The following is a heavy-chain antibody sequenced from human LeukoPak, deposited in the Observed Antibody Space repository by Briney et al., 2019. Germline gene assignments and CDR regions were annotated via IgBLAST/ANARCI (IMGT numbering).Heavy chain of an antibody. J-gene: IGHJ4*02. V-gene: IGHV3-30*02. D-gene: IGHD3-22*01. CDR1: GFTFSSYG. Sequence: PGGSLRLSCAASGFTFSSYGMHWVRQAPGKGLEWVAFIRYDGSNKYYADSVKGRFTISRDNSKNTLYLQMNSLRAEDTAVYYCAKDQSYYYDSSGYPLPEPQYYFDYWGQGTLVTVSS. CDR3: AKDQSYYYDSSGYPLPEPQYYFDY. CDR2: IRYDGSNK.